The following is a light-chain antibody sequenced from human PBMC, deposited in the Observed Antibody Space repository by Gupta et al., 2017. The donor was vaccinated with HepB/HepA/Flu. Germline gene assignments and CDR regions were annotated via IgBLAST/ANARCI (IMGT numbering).Light chain of an antibody. V-gene: IGLV2-14*01. CDR3: SSYTSSSTPL. J-gene: IGLJ2*01. CDR2: DVS. Sequence: SALTHPSSVSGSPELSITISCTGTSSDVGGYNFVSWYQQHPGKAPKLMIYDVSNRPSGVSNRFSGSKSGNTASLTISGLQAEDEADYYCSSYTSSSTPLFGGGTKLTVL. CDR1: SSDVGGYNF.